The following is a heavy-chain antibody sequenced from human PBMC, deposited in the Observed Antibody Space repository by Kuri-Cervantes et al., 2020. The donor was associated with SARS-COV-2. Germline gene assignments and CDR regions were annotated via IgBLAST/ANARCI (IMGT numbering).Heavy chain of an antibody. J-gene: IGHJ4*02. Sequence: SETLSLTCTVSGVSISSSRYYWGWIRQPPGKGLEWIGSIYYSGGTYYNPFLKSRVTISVDTSKKQFSLKMSSVTDADTAVYYCARLDYDIMNGYYFDYWGQGTLVTVSS. CDR1: GVSISSSRYY. V-gene: IGHV4-39*01. CDR3: ARLDYDIMNGYYFDY. CDR2: IYYSGGT. D-gene: IGHD3-9*01.